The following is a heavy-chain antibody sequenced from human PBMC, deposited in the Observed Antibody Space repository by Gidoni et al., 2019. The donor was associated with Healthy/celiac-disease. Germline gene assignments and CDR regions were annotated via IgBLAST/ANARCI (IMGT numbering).Heavy chain of an antibody. CDR3: AKDYYDSSGYDWFDP. J-gene: IGHJ5*02. CDR2: ISGSGGST. D-gene: IGHD3-22*01. V-gene: IGHV3-23*01. CDR1: GFTFSSYA. Sequence: EVRLLESGGGLVQPGGSLRLSCADSGFTFSSYAMSWVRQAPGKGLEWVSAISGSGGSTYYADSVKGRFTISRDNSKNTLYLQMNSLRAEDTAVYYCAKDYYDSSGYDWFDPWGQGTLVTVSS.